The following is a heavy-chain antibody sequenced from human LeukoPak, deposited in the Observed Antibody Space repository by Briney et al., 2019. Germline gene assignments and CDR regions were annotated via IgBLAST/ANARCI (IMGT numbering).Heavy chain of an antibody. J-gene: IGHJ4*02. CDR3: ARGEYSGSYGAFDY. V-gene: IGHV1-2*02. Sequence: ASVKVSCKASGYTFTGYYMHWVRQAPGQGLEWMGWINPNSGGTNYAQKFQGRITMTRDTSISTAYMELSRLRSDDTAVYYCARGEYSGSYGAFDYWGQGTLVTVSS. CDR1: GYTFTGYY. D-gene: IGHD1-26*01. CDR2: INPNSGGT.